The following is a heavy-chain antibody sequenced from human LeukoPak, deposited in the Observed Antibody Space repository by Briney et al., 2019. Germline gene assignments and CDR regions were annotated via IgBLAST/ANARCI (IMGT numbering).Heavy chain of an antibody. CDR3: ARDLDYYATDY. J-gene: IGHJ4*02. V-gene: IGHV3-7*01. D-gene: IGHD3/OR15-3a*01. CDR2: IGKDGSGN. Sequence: GGSLRLSCAASGFSLSRYWMSWVRQAPGKGLEWVANIGKDGSGNHYVDSVKGRFTISRDNAKDSLYLQMNSLRADDTAVYYCARDLDYYATDYWGQGTLVTVSS. CDR1: GFSLSRYW.